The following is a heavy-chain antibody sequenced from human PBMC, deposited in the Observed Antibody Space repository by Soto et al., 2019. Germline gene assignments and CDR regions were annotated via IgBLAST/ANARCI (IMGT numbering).Heavy chain of an antibody. Sequence: SETLSLTCTVSGGSVSSGSYYWSWIRQPPGKGLEWIGYIYYSGSTNYNPSLKSRVTISVDTSKNQFSLKLSSVTAADTAAYYCARAATQEYWFDPWGQGTLVTVSS. D-gene: IGHD1-26*01. V-gene: IGHV4-61*01. CDR2: IYYSGST. J-gene: IGHJ5*02. CDR3: ARAATQEYWFDP. CDR1: GGSVSSGSYY.